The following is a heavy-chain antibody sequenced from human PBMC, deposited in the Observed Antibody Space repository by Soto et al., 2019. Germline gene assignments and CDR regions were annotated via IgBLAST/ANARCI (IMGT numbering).Heavy chain of an antibody. CDR1: GFSLSTSGMC. CDR3: ARIRSIAARRGAFDI. D-gene: IGHD6-6*01. J-gene: IGHJ3*02. Sequence: SGPTLVKPTQTLTLTCTFSGFSLSTSGMCVSWIRQPPGKALEWLARIDWDDDKYYSTSLKTRLTISKDTSKNQVVLTMTNMDPVDTATYYCARIRSIAARRGAFDIWGQGTMVTVSS. CDR2: IDWDDDK. V-gene: IGHV2-70*11.